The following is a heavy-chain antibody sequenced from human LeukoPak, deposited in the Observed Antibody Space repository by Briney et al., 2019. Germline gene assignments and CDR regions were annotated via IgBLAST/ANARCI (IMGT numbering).Heavy chain of an antibody. J-gene: IGHJ2*01. V-gene: IGHV1-69*13. CDR2: IIPIFGTA. Sequence: ASVKVSRKASGGTFSSYAISWVRQAPGQGLEWMGGIIPIFGTANYAQKFQGRVTITADESTSTAYMELSSLRSEDTAVYYCARVIGDTAMVGDWYFDLWGRGTLVTVSS. CDR1: GGTFSSYA. CDR3: ARVIGDTAMVGDWYFDL. D-gene: IGHD5-18*01.